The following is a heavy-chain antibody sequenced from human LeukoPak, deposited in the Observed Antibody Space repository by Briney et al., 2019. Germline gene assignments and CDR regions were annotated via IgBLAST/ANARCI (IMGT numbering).Heavy chain of an antibody. D-gene: IGHD2-21*01. CDR1: GFTLSSYS. CDR3: SIGGIIVNTYYYNYIDA. V-gene: IGHV3-21*01. CDR2: ISNSGSNI. J-gene: IGHJ6*03. Sequence: GGSLRLSCAGSGFTLSSYSMKWVRQAPGKGLEWVSSISNSGSNIYYADSMKGRFTISRDDAKNLLLLQMNCMRAEDTAIYYWSIGGIIVNTYYYNYIDAWGKG.